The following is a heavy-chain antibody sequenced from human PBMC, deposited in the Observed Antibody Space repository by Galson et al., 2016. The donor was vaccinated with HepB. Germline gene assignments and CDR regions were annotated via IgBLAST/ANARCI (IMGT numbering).Heavy chain of an antibody. Sequence: SLRLSCAASGFTLSNSGINWVRQAPGKGLQWVPYISSSIRTIYYADSVMGRFTISRDNAENSVYLQMNSLRDEDTAVYYCARELVRSAFDLWGQGTLVTVS. D-gene: IGHD3-3*01. CDR2: ISSSIRTI. CDR3: ARELVRSAFDL. V-gene: IGHV3-48*02. J-gene: IGHJ1*01. CDR1: GFTLSNSG.